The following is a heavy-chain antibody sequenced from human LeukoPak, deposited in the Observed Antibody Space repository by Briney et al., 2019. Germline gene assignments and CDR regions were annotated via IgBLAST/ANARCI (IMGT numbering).Heavy chain of an antibody. CDR2: IYYSGST. D-gene: IGHD3-16*01. V-gene: IGHV4-59*08. CDR1: GGSISSYY. CDR3: ARRGLRDAFDI. J-gene: IGHJ3*02. Sequence: PSETLSLTCTVSGGSISSYYWSWIRQPPGKGLEWIGYIYYSGSTNYNPSLKSRVTISVDTSKNQFSLKLSSVTAADTAVYYCARRGLRDAFDIWGQGTMVTVSS.